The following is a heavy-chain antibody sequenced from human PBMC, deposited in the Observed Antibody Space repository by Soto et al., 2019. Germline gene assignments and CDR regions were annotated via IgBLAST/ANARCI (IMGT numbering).Heavy chain of an antibody. CDR2: ISYEGNSK. CDR1: GFIFSDYG. D-gene: IGHD5-18*01. Sequence: VNLVESGGGVVQPGRSLRLSCEASGFIFSDYGMHWVRQAPGKGLEWVAVISYEGNSKYYAQSVKGRFTISRDNSKNTPFLNMDSLRPEDTAVYHCVEGDVDTAGVNSPDAFDVWGPGTMVTVA. V-gene: IGHV3-30*18. J-gene: IGHJ3*01. CDR3: VEGDVDTAGVNSPDAFDV.